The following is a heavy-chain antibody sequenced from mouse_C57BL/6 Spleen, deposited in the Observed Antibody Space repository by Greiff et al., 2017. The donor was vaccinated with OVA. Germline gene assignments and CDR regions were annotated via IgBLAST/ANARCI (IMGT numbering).Heavy chain of an antibody. CDR3: ARDYYYWPD. Sequence: EVQLVESGGGLVKPGGSLKLSCAASGFTFSSYAMSWVRQTPEKRLEWVATISDGGSYTYYPDNVKGRFTISRDNAKNNLYLQMSHLKSEDTAMYYCARDYYYWPDWGQGTTLTVSS. D-gene: IGHD1-1*01. CDR2: ISDGGSYT. J-gene: IGHJ2*01. V-gene: IGHV5-4*01. CDR1: GFTFSSYA.